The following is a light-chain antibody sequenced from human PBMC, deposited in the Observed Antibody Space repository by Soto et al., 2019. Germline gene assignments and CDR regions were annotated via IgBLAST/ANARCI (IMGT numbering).Light chain of an antibody. CDR1: QSISSY. J-gene: IGKJ5*01. Sequence: DIQMTQSPATLSASLGDRVTITCRASQSISSYLKWYQQKPGKAPKLLIYAASSLHSGVPARSSGSGSGTDFTLTISSLQPEDFATYYCQHFKSFPMTFGQGTRLEI. V-gene: IGKV1-39*01. CDR2: AAS. CDR3: QHFKSFPMT.